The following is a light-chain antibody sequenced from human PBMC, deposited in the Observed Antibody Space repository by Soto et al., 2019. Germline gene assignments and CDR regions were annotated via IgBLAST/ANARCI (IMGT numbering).Light chain of an antibody. CDR1: QSISTY. J-gene: IGKJ4*01. CDR2: SAS. CDR3: QQASSFPLT. V-gene: IGKV1-39*01. Sequence: DIQMTQSPSSLSASVGDRVTITCRASQSISTYLHWYQQKPGKAPNLLIYSASTLRSGVPSRFSGSESGTLFTLTITNLQPEDFATYYCQQASSFPLTFGGGTKVEVK.